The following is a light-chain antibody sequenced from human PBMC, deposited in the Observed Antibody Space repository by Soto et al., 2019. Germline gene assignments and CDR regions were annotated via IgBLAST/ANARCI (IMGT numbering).Light chain of an antibody. CDR3: QQYNNWPPMYT. CDR2: DAS. Sequence: EIVMTLSPATLSVSPGEGATLSCRASQSVGEKLAWYQQKPGQGPRLLIYDASTRATGVPARFSGSGSGTEFTLTISSLQSEDIAVYYCQQYNNWPPMYTFGQGTKLEIK. J-gene: IGKJ2*01. V-gene: IGKV3-15*01. CDR1: QSVGEK.